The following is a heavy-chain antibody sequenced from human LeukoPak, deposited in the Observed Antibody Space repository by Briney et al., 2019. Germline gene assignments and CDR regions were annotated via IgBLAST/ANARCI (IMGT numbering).Heavy chain of an antibody. V-gene: IGHV3-9*01. CDR2: ISWNSGSI. D-gene: IGHD5-24*01. CDR3: AKDGGMATASPFDY. Sequence: GGSLRLSCAASGFTFDVYAMLWVRQAPGKGLEWVSGISWNSGSIGYADAVKGRFTISRDNAKNSLYLQMNSLRAEDTALYYCAKDGGMATASPFDYWGQGTLVTVSS. J-gene: IGHJ4*02. CDR1: GFTFDVYA.